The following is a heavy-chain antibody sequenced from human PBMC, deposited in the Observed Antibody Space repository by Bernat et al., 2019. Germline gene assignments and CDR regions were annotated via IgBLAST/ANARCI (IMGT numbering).Heavy chain of an antibody. CDR2: INAGNGNT. J-gene: IGHJ4*02. V-gene: IGHV1-3*01. CDR3: ARSDQEDIVVVPAAMYNPFDY. D-gene: IGHD2-2*01. CDR1: GYTFTSYA. Sequence: QVQLVQSGAEVKKPGASVKVSCKASGYTFTSYAMHWVRQAPGQRLEWMGWINAGNGNTKYSQKFQGRVTITRDTSASTAYMELSSLRSEDTAVYHCARSDQEDIVVVPAAMYNPFDYWGQGTLVTVSS.